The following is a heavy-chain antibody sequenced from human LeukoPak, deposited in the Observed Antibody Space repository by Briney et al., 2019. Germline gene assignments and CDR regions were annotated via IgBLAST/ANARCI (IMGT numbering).Heavy chain of an antibody. CDR3: ASHWSHYYFFQY. CDR2: INQDGSEE. CDR1: GFTFSDYY. Sequence: SGGSLRLSCAASGFTFSDYYMSWIRQAPGKGLECVAHINQDGSEEHYAASVRGRFTISRDNSKNSLYLQMHSLRAEDTAVYYCASHWSHYYFFQYWGQGALVTVSS. D-gene: IGHD2/OR15-2a*01. V-gene: IGHV3-7*01. J-gene: IGHJ1*01.